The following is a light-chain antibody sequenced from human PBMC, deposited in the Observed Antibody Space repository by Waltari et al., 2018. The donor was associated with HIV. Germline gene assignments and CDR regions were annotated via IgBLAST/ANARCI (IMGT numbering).Light chain of an antibody. CDR1: QSILSTAGNRHY. Sequence: DIVMTQSPDSLAVSLGERATINCKSSQSILSTAGNRHYLAWYLQRPGQAPNLLIYWASTRESGVPDRFSGSGSGTDFTLTISSLQAEDVAVYYCQQYYDTPYTFGQGTKLDI. CDR3: QQYYDTPYT. V-gene: IGKV4-1*01. J-gene: IGKJ2*01. CDR2: WAS.